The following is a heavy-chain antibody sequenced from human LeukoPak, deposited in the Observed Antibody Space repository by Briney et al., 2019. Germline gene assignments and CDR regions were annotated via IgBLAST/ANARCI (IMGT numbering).Heavy chain of an antibody. CDR3: AKHDLSGSYFVY. CDR1: GFTFSSYA. V-gene: IGHV3-23*01. Sequence: GGSLRLSCAASGFTFSSYAMSWVRQAPGKGLEWVSAISGSGGSTYYADSVKGRFTISRDNSRNTLSLQMNSLRVEDAALYYCAKHDLSGSYFVYWGQGTLVTVSS. J-gene: IGHJ4*02. CDR2: ISGSGGST. D-gene: IGHD3-10*01.